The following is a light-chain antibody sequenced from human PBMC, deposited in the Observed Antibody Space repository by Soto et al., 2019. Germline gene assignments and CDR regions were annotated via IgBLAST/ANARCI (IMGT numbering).Light chain of an antibody. CDR3: QQYGSSPRT. CDR2: DAS. V-gene: IGKV3-20*01. CDR1: KSVSSSY. J-gene: IGKJ1*01. Sequence: EIVLTQSPGTLSLSPGDRTTLSCRTSKSVSSSYLGWYQQKPGQAPRLLIYDASSRATGIPDRFSGSGSGTDFTLTISKLEPEDFAVYYCQQYGSSPRTFGQGTKVEIK.